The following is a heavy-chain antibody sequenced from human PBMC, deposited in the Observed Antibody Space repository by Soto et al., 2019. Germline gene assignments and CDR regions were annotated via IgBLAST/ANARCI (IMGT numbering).Heavy chain of an antibody. CDR3: ARGLSGYYGFDY. D-gene: IGHD5-12*01. CDR2: IKGDETNT. J-gene: IGHJ4*02. CDR1: GFTFSSYW. V-gene: IGHV3-74*01. Sequence: EVQLVESGGGLVQFGGFLRLSCAASGFTFSSYWMHWVRQVPGKGLVWVSRIKGDETNTGYADSVKGRFTISRDNVKNTLYLQMNSLRPEDTAVYYCARGLSGYYGFDYWGQGTLVTVSS.